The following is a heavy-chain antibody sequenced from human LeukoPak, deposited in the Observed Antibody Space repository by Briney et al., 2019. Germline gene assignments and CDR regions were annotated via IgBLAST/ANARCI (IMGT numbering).Heavy chain of an antibody. Sequence: ASVKVSCKASGGTFSSYALSWVRQAPGQGLEWMGWISAYNGNTNYAQKLQGRVTMTTDTSTSTAYMELRSLRSDDTAVYYCARERMVRGVFDYWGQGTLVTVSS. D-gene: IGHD3-10*01. V-gene: IGHV1-18*01. CDR2: ISAYNGNT. J-gene: IGHJ4*02. CDR1: GGTFSSYA. CDR3: ARERMVRGVFDY.